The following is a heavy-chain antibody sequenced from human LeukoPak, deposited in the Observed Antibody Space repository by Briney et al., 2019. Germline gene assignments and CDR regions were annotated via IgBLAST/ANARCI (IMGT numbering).Heavy chain of an antibody. CDR3: ARLVDTVMAADY. CDR2: IYPGDADT. D-gene: IGHD5-18*01. J-gene: IGHJ4*02. V-gene: IGHV5-51*01. CDR1: GYSFTTYW. Sequence: GASLTISCQGAGYSFTTYWIDWVRQMPGKGLEWMGIIYPGDADTSYSPSLRGPVTISADKSNSTAYVQRSRLKASDTAMYFCARLVDTVMAADYWGEGTLGSVSS.